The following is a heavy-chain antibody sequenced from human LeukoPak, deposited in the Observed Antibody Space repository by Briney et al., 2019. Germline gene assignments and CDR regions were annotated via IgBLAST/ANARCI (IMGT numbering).Heavy chain of an antibody. Sequence: GRSLRLSCAASGFDFSAFGMNWVRQAPGKGLEWVAVISYDGSQKYYADSVKGRFTISRDNSKNTVYLQMNSLSAEDTAVYYCAKDPRGDDYSAYYFDYWGQGTLVTVSS. CDR1: GFDFSAFG. CDR2: ISYDGSQK. J-gene: IGHJ4*02. D-gene: IGHD4-11*01. V-gene: IGHV3-30*18. CDR3: AKDPRGDDYSAYYFDY.